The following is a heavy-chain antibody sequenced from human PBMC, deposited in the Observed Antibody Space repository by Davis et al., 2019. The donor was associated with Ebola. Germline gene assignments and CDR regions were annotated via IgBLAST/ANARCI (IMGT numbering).Heavy chain of an antibody. Sequence: GESLKISCAASGFTFSTYSMNWVRQAPGKGLEWVASISSNTNVIYYSDSVRGRFTISRDNSKNTLYLQMNSLRAEDTAVYYCARSSIPQYWGQGTLVTVSS. CDR3: ARSSIPQY. CDR1: GFTFSTYS. CDR2: ISSNTNVI. V-gene: IGHV3-21*01. D-gene: IGHD6-13*01. J-gene: IGHJ4*02.